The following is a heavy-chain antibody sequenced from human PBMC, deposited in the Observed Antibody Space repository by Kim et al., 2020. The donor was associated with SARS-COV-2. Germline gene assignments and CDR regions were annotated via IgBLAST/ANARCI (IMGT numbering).Heavy chain of an antibody. CDR1: GFTVSSNY. CDR2: IYSGGST. J-gene: IGHJ6*02. Sequence: GGSLRLSCAASGFTVSSNYMSWVRQAPGKGLEWVSVIYSGGSTYYADSVKGRFTISRDNSKNTLYLQMNSLRAEDTAVYYCARDQMRFLTVTTHVHYGMDVWGQGTTVTVSS. CDR3: ARDQMRFLTVTTHVHYGMDV. V-gene: IGHV3-66*01. D-gene: IGHD4-17*01.